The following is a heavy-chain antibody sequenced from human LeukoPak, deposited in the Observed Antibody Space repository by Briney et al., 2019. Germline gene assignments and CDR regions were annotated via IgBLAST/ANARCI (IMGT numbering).Heavy chain of an antibody. Sequence: SETLSLTCTVSGGSISGYYWTWIRQPAGKALEWIGRIYSSGNTNYNPSLRSRVILSVDTSKNQFSLRLNSVTAADTAVYYCARDIAVAGLFYNWGQGTLVTVSS. D-gene: IGHD6-19*01. J-gene: IGHJ4*02. V-gene: IGHV4-4*07. CDR2: IYSSGNT. CDR3: ARDIAVAGLFYN. CDR1: GGSISGYY.